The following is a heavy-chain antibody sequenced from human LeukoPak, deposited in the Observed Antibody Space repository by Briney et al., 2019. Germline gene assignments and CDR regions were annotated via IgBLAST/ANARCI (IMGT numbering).Heavy chain of an antibody. CDR3: ARDNLELRGNFDY. Sequence: ASVTVSFKASGGTFSIYAISWVRQAPGQGLEWMGGIIPIFGTANYAQKFQGRVTITADESTSTAYMELSSLRSEDTAVYYCARDNLELRGNFDYWGQGTLVTVSS. D-gene: IGHD1-7*01. J-gene: IGHJ4*02. CDR2: IIPIFGTA. CDR1: GGTFSIYA. V-gene: IGHV1-69*13.